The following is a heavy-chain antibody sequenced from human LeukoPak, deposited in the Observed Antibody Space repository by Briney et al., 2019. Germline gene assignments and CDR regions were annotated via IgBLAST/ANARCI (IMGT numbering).Heavy chain of an antibody. Sequence: VKPSETLSLTCTVSGGSISSSSYYWGWIRQPPGKGLEWIGSIYYSGSTYYNPSLKSRVTISVDTFKNQFSLKLSSVTATDTAVYYCGLTYSSSSKFDYWGQGTLVTVSS. CDR1: GGSISSSSYY. D-gene: IGHD6-6*01. CDR2: IYYSGST. V-gene: IGHV4-39*01. CDR3: GLTYSSSSKFDY. J-gene: IGHJ4*02.